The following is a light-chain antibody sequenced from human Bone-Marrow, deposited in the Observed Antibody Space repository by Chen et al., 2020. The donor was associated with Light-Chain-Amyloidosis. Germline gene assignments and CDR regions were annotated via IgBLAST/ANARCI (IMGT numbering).Light chain of an antibody. CDR2: SDT. J-gene: IGLJ2*01. CDR1: DLPTKY. CDR3: QPADSSGTYEVI. V-gene: IGLV3-25*03. Sequence: SYELTQPPSVSVSPGQTARNTCSGDDLPTKYAYWYQQKPGQAPVLVRHSDTERPSGISERFSGSSSGTTATLTIRGVQEEDEADYHCQPADSSGTYEVIFGGGTTLTVL.